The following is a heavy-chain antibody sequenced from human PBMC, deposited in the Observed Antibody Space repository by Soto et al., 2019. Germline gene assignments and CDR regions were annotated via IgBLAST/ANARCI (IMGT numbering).Heavy chain of an antibody. Sequence: EVPLLESGGGLVQPGGSLRLSCAASGFTFSSFAMSWVRQSPGKGLEWVAAISGSGGSTYNADYVKGRFTVGRDNSKNTLQRKMNSRRAEDTAVYYCAKSHSGGAMARGASPVDWGQGTLVTVSS. CDR3: AKSHSGGAMARGASPVD. V-gene: IGHV3-23*01. CDR1: GFTFSSFA. D-gene: IGHD3-10*01. CDR2: ISGSGGST. J-gene: IGHJ4*02.